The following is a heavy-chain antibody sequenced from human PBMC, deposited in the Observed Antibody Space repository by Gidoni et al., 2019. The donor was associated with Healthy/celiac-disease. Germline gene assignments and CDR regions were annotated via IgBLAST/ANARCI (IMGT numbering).Heavy chain of an antibody. D-gene: IGHD7-27*01. CDR1: VFTFSSDD. J-gene: IGHJ6*02. CDR3: ARENWGFHYGMDV. V-gene: IGHV3-13*01. Sequence: EVQLMESGGGLVHPGGSLRVACAASVFTFSSDDMHWVRQAPGKGLEWLSAIGNAGDTYYPGSVKGRFTISRENAKNSLYLQMNSLRAGDTAVYYCARENWGFHYGMDVWGQGTTVTVSS. CDR2: IGNAGDT.